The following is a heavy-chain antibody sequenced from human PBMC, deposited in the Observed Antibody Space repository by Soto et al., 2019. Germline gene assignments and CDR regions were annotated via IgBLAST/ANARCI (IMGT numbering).Heavy chain of an antibody. Sequence: GGSLRLSCAASGFTFSSYAMSWVRQAPGKGLEWVSAISGSGGSTYYADSVKGRFTIPRDNSKNTLYLQMNSLRAEDTAVYYCAKGITIFGVVIMVYYGMDVGGQGTTVPV. D-gene: IGHD3-3*01. J-gene: IGHJ6*02. CDR2: ISGSGGST. CDR3: AKGITIFGVVIMVYYGMDV. V-gene: IGHV3-23*01. CDR1: GFTFSSYA.